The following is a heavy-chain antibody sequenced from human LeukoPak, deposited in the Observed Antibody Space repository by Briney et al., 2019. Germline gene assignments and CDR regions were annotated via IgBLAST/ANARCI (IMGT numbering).Heavy chain of an antibody. CDR2: INSNSGGT. J-gene: IGHJ4*02. D-gene: IGHD2-15*01. V-gene: IGHV1-2*02. Sequence: ASVKVSCKASGYTFTGYYMHWVRQAPGQGLEWMGWINSNSGGTNYAQKFQGRVTMTRDTSISTAYMELSRLRSDDTAVYYCRLVVAATWLDYWGQGTLVTVSS. CDR1: GYTFTGYY. CDR3: RLVVAATWLDY.